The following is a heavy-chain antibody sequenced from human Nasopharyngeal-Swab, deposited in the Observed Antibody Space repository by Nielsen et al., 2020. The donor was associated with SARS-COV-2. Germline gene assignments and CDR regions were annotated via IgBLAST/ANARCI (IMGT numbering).Heavy chain of an antibody. Sequence: GESLKISCAASGFPLSHYYMTWVRQPPGKGLEWVSNIKQDGSEQFYADSVKGRFTISRDNAKNTLYLQMHSLRAEDTAVYYCAKGTGMTYRAIDYWGQGTLVTASS. V-gene: IGHV3-7*05. CDR3: AKGTGMTYRAIDY. J-gene: IGHJ4*02. D-gene: IGHD1-14*01. CDR1: GFPLSHYY. CDR2: IKQDGSEQ.